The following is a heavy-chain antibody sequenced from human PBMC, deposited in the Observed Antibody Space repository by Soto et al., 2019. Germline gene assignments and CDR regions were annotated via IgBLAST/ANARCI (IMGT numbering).Heavy chain of an antibody. Sequence: QVQLQESGPGLVKPSETLSLTCTVSGGSISSYYWSWIRQPPGKGLEWIGYIYYSGSTNYNPSLKSRVTISVDTSKNHYSLRLSSVTAADTAVYYCARAPIAVAGIYYSYGMDVWGQGTTVTVSS. V-gene: IGHV4-59*01. CDR3: ARAPIAVAGIYYSYGMDV. D-gene: IGHD6-13*01. CDR2: IYYSGST. J-gene: IGHJ6*02. CDR1: GGSISSYY.